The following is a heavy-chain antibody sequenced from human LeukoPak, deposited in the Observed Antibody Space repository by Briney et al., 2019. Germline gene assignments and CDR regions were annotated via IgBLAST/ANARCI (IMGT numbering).Heavy chain of an antibody. CDR3: ARRPVTYYYDSSGYYPFY. Sequence: SVKVSCKASGGTFSSYAISWVRQAPGQGLEWMGGIIPIFGTANYAQKFQGRVTITADESTSTAYMELSSLRSEGTAVYYCARRPVTYYYDSSGYYPFYWGQGTLVTVSS. V-gene: IGHV1-69*13. CDR1: GGTFSSYA. J-gene: IGHJ4*02. D-gene: IGHD3-22*01. CDR2: IIPIFGTA.